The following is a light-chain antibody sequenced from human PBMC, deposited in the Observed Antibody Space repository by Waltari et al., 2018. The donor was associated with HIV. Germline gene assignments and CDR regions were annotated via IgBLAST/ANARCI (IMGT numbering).Light chain of an antibody. Sequence: QSVLTQPPSVSGAPGQRVTISCTGSSSHIRAGYDVHWYQQLPGTAPKLLIYGNSNRPSGVPDRFSGSKSGTSASLAITGLQAEDEADYYCQSYDSSLSALFGTGTKVTVL. CDR2: GNS. CDR1: SSHIRAGYD. CDR3: QSYDSSLSAL. V-gene: IGLV1-40*01. J-gene: IGLJ1*01.